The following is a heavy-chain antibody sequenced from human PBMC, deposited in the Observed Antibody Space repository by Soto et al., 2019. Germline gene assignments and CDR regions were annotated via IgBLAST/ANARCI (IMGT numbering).Heavy chain of an antibody. CDR3: ARDRDYYDSSGYCDY. Sequence: PRLSCAASGFTLSSYEMNWVRQAPGKGLEWVSYISSSGSTIYYADSVKGRFTISRDNAKNSLYLQMNSLRAEDTAVYYCARDRDYYDSSGYCDYWGQGTLVTVSS. CDR2: ISSSGSTI. CDR1: GFTLSSYE. V-gene: IGHV3-48*03. J-gene: IGHJ4*02. D-gene: IGHD3-22*01.